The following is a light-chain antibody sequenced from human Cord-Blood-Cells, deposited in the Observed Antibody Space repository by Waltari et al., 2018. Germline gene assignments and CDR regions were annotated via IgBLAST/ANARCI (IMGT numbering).Light chain of an antibody. CDR3: SSYTSSSTRV. Sequence: QLPLPHPPPWLGSPGQPSPISSPGPTSDVGGYNYVSWYQQHPGKAPKLMIYDGSNRPSGVSNRFSGSKSGNTASLTISGLQAEDEADYYCSSYTSSSTRVFGGGTKLTVL. CDR1: TSDVGGYNY. J-gene: IGLJ3*02. CDR2: DGS. V-gene: IGLV2-14*03.